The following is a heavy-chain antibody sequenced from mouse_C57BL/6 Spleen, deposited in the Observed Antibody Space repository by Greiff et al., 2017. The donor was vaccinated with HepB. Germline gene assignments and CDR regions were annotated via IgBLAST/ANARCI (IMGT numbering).Heavy chain of an antibody. J-gene: IGHJ1*03. CDR1: GYTFTSYW. V-gene: IGHV1-50*01. CDR2: IDPSDSYT. Sequence: QVQLQQPGAELVKPGASVKLSCKASGYTFTSYWMQWVKQRPGQGLEWIGEIDPSDSYTNYNQKFKGKATLTVDTSSSTAYMQLRSLTSEDSAVYYCARYYGSSSYWYFDVWGTGTTVTVSS. CDR3: ARYYGSSSYWYFDV. D-gene: IGHD1-1*01.